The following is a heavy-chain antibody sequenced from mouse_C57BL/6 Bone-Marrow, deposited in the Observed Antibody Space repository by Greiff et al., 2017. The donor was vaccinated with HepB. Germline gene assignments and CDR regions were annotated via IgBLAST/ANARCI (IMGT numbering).Heavy chain of an antibody. J-gene: IGHJ3*01. V-gene: IGHV5-9-2*01. CDR2: ISDGGSYT. Sequence: EVKLVESGGGLVKPGGSLKLSCAASGFTFSSYAMSWVRQTPEKRLEWVATISDGGSYTYYPDTMERRFIISRDNTKKTLYLQMSSLRSEDTALYYCASNWEPFAYWGQGTLVTVSA. CDR1: GFTFSSYA. CDR3: ASNWEPFAY. D-gene: IGHD4-1*01.